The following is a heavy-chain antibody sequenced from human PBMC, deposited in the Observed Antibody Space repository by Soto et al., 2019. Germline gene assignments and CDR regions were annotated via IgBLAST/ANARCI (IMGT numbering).Heavy chain of an antibody. V-gene: IGHV4-39*01. D-gene: IGHD3-3*01. J-gene: IGHJ5*02. Sequence: KLSETLSLTCSVSGGAISSSGYYWGWVRQPPGKGLEWLGSIHHSGGTFYNPSLKSRVSMSVDTSKNQYSLKLTSVTAADTAVYYCARLPLYDQGFDPWGQGTLVTVSS. CDR1: GGAISSSGYY. CDR3: ARLPLYDQGFDP. CDR2: IHHSGGT.